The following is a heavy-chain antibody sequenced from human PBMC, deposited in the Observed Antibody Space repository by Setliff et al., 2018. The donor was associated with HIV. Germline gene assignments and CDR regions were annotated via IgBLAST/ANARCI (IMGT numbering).Heavy chain of an antibody. CDR1: GDSIISSRNF. Sequence: SETLSLTCTVSGDSIISSRNFWTWIRQPPGKGLEWIGEIHYSGSTNYNPSLKSRVTISEDTSKNQVSLKLNSVTAADTAVYYCASSPIITNGYYFDYWGPGTLVTVSS. D-gene: IGHD2-8*01. CDR3: ASSPIITNGYYFDY. J-gene: IGHJ4*02. CDR2: IHYSGST. V-gene: IGHV4-39*01.